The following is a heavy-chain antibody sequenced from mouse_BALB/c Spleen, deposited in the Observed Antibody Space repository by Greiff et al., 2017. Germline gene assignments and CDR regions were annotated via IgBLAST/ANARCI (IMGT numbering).Heavy chain of an antibody. CDR2: ISSGGSYT. J-gene: IGHJ2*01. CDR1: GFTFSSYG. V-gene: IGHV5-6*02. CDR3: ARLSGYYGY. Sequence: DVMLVESGGDLVKPGGSLKLSCAASGFTFSSYGMSWVRQTPDKRLEWVATISSGGSYTYYPDSVKGRFTISRDNAKNTLYLQMSSLKSEDTATYYCARLSGYYGYWGQGTTLTVSS. D-gene: IGHD2-3*01.